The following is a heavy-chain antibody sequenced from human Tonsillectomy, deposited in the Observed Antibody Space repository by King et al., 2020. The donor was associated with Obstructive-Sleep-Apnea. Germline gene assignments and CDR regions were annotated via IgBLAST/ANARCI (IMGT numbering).Heavy chain of an antibody. V-gene: IGHV4-4*07. CDR3: ARVPPRVVRGVIYYYYYGMDV. Sequence: QLQESGPGLVKPSETLSLTCTVSGGSISSYYWSWIRQPAGKGLEWIGRIYTSGSTNYNPSLQSRVTMSVDTSKNQFSLKLSSVTAADTAVYYCARVPPRVVRGVIYYYYYGMDVWGQGTTVTVSS. D-gene: IGHD3-10*01. CDR1: GGSISSYY. CDR2: IYTSGST. J-gene: IGHJ6*02.